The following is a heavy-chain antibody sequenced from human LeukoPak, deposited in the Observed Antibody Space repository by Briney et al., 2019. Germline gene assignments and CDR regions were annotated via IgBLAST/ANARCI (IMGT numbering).Heavy chain of an antibody. D-gene: IGHD3-10*01. CDR2: VIPIVGTA. CDR1: ADAFSICA. J-gene: IGHJ3*02. V-gene: IGHV1-69*06. CDR3: ARDRNESPFNYYGSGSYSPDAFDI. Sequence: SVKLTCKVSADAFSICAISWLRRAPGQGLEWMGGVIPIVGTANYAQKVQVRVTITAYKATSTAYMELSSVRSEDTAVYYCARDRNESPFNYYGSGSYSPDAFDIWGQGTMVTVSS.